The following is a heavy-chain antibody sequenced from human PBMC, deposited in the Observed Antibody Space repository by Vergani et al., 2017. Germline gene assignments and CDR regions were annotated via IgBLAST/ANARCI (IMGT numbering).Heavy chain of an antibody. CDR1: GGSINPSSSF. CDR2: INYVGRT. J-gene: IGHJ5*02. CDR3: ARESVDIVVIPAVIVSTAVRSTCDP. Sequence: QLQLQESGPGLVKPSETLSLICTVSGGSINPSSSFWGWIRQSPGKGLEWIGSINYVGRTYYIPSLQSRATVFVDTSKNQFSLNLTSVTAADTAVYYCARESVDIVVIPAVIVSTAVRSTCDPWGQGTLVTVSS. D-gene: IGHD2-2*03. V-gene: IGHV4-39*02.